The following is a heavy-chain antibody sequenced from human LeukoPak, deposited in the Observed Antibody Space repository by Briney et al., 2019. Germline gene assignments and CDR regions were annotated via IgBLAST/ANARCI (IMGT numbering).Heavy chain of an antibody. Sequence: ASVKVSCKASGFTFTCYYMHWVRQAPGQGLEWMGWINPNSGGTNYAQKFQGRVTMTRDTSISTAYMELSRLRSDDTAVYYCARDRAYQFDYWGQGTLVTVSS. CDR1: GFTFTCYY. V-gene: IGHV1-2*02. CDR2: INPNSGGT. J-gene: IGHJ4*02. D-gene: IGHD2-2*01. CDR3: ARDRAYQFDY.